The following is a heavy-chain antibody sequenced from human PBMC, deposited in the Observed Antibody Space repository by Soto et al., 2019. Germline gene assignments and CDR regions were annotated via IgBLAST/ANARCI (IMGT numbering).Heavy chain of an antibody. CDR2: ISTHNGNT. CDR1: VFTSSG. V-gene: IGHV1-18*04. CDR3: AREGILGPFDAYDL. Sequence: QVQLVQSGAEVKKPGASVKVSCKASVFTSSGISWVRQAPGQGLEWMGWISTHNGNTIYAQKFQGRVIMTIDTSTTTFYMELRSLRSDDTAIYFCAREGILGPFDAYDLWGQGTMVSVSS. J-gene: IGHJ3*01. D-gene: IGHD3-3*01.